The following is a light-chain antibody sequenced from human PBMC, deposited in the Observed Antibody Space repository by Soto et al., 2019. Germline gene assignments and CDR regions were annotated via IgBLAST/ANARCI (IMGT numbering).Light chain of an antibody. J-gene: IGKJ4*01. CDR1: QSVSSNY. Sequence: EIVLTQSPGTLSLSPGERATLSCRASQSVSSNYLAWYQQKPGQAPRLLIYGASSRATGIPDRFSGSGSGTDFTLTISRLEPEDFVVYYCQQYGSSPPITFGGGTKVEIK. CDR3: QQYGSSPPIT. V-gene: IGKV3-20*01. CDR2: GAS.